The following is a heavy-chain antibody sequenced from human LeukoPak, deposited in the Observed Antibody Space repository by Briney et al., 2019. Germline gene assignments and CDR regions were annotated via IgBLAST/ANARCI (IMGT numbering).Heavy chain of an antibody. J-gene: IGHJ5*02. Sequence: GESLKISCKGSGYSFTSYWIGWVRQMPGKGLEWMGIIYPGDSDTRYSPSFQGQVTISADKSISTAYLQWSSLKASDTAMYYCARDYYDSSGYPPYNWFDPWGQGTLVTVSS. CDR3: ARDYYDSSGYPPYNWFDP. CDR1: GYSFTSYW. CDR2: IYPGDSDT. V-gene: IGHV5-51*01. D-gene: IGHD3-22*01.